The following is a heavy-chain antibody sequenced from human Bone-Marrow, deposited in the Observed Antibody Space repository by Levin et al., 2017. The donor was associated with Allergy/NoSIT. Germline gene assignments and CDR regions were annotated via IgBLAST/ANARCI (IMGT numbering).Heavy chain of an antibody. D-gene: IGHD6-13*01. J-gene: IGHJ4*02. V-gene: IGHV1-69*04. CDR3: ARGDSSSWYYFDY. CDR1: GGTFSSYP. CDR2: IIPILGIA. Sequence: SVKVSCKASGGTFSSYPISWVRQAPGQGLEWMGRIIPILGIANYAQKFQGRVTITADKSTSTAYMELSSLRSEDTAVYYCARGDSSSWYYFDYWGQGTLVTVSS.